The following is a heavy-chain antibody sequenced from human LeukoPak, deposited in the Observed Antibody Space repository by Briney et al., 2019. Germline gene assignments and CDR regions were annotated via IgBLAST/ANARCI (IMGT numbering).Heavy chain of an antibody. D-gene: IGHD3-22*01. CDR2: IYYSGST. J-gene: IGHJ4*02. V-gene: IGHV4-61*01. CDR3: ARGLNTYYYDSSGYYLGRYFDY. CDR1: GYSISSGYY. Sequence: PSETLSLTCTVSGYSISSGYYWDWLRQPPGKGLEWIGYIYYSGSTNYNPSLKSRVTISVDTSKNQFSLKLSSVTAADTAVYYCARGLNTYYYDSSGYYLGRYFDYWGQGTLVTVSS.